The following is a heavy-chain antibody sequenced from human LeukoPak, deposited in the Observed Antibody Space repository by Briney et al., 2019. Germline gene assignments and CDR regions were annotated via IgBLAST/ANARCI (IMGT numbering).Heavy chain of an antibody. J-gene: IGHJ4*02. Sequence: GASVKVSCKASGYTFTSYYMHWVRQAPGQGLEWMGIINPSGGSTSYAQKFQGRVTMTRDTSTSTVYMELSSLRSEGTAVYYCARGAPGLRFLEWLHDYWGQGTLVTVSS. V-gene: IGHV1-46*01. CDR3: ARGAPGLRFLEWLHDY. D-gene: IGHD3-3*01. CDR2: INPSGGST. CDR1: GYTFTSYY.